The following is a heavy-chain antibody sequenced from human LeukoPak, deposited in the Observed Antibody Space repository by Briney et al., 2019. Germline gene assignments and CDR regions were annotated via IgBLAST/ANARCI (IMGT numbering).Heavy chain of an antibody. J-gene: IGHJ4*02. CDR2: INHSGST. V-gene: IGHV4-34*01. Sequence: SETLSLTCAVYGVSFSGYYWSWIRQPPGKGLEWIGEINHSGSTNYNPSLKSRVTISVDTSKNQFSLKLSSVTAADTAVYYCARAWIQLWLRRSYFDYWGQGTLVTVSS. CDR3: ARAWIQLWLRRSYFDY. CDR1: GVSFSGYY. D-gene: IGHD5-18*01.